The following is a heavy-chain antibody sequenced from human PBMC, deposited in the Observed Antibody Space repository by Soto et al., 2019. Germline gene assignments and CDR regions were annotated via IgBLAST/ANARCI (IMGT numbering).Heavy chain of an antibody. D-gene: IGHD5-18*01. J-gene: IGHJ6*02. CDR1: GYTFTNYY. CDR3: AREDTADYSGMDV. CDR2: INPSGGST. V-gene: IGHV1-46*01. Sequence: ASVKVSCKASGYTFTNYYVHWVRQAPGQGPEWMGVINPSGGSTRDAQKFQGRVTMTRDTSTSTVHMELSNLRSEDTAIYYCAREDTADYSGMDVWGQGTTVTVSS.